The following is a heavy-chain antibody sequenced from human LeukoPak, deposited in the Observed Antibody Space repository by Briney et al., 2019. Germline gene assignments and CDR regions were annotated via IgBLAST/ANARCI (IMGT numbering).Heavy chain of an antibody. D-gene: IGHD5-24*01. Sequence: GGSLRLSCAASGFTFSSYAMSWVRQAPGKGLEWVSAISGSGGSTYYADSVKGRFTISRDNSKNTLYLQRNSLRAEDAAVYYCASSRDGYNWGFDYWGQGTLVTVSS. CDR2: ISGSGGST. V-gene: IGHV3-23*01. CDR1: GFTFSSYA. CDR3: ASSRDGYNWGFDY. J-gene: IGHJ4*02.